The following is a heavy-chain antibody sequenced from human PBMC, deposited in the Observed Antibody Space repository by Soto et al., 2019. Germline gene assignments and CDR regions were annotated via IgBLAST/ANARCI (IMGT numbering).Heavy chain of an antibody. CDR3: ARALGYCSGGSCYTFDY. CDR1: GYTFTSYY. V-gene: IGHV1-46*03. CDR2: INPSGGST. Sequence: QVQLVQSGAEVKKPGASVKVSCKASGYTFTSYYMHWVRQAPGQGLEWMGIINPSGGSTSYAQKFQGRGIMTKDTSTSTGYMELSSLRSEDTAVYYCARALGYCSGGSCYTFDYWGQGTLVTVSS. J-gene: IGHJ4*02. D-gene: IGHD2-15*01.